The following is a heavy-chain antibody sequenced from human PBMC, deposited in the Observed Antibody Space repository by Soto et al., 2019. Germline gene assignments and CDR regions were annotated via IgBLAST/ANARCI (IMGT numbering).Heavy chain of an antibody. Sequence: GGSLRLSCAASGFTFSNAWMSWVRQAPGKGLEWVGRIKSKTDGGTTDYAAPVKGRFTISRDDSKNTLYLQMNSLKTEGTAVYYCTTEGIAARTGEYYYYGMDVWGQGTTVTVSS. CDR2: IKSKTDGGTT. D-gene: IGHD6-6*01. CDR3: TTEGIAARTGEYYYYGMDV. CDR1: GFTFSNAW. V-gene: IGHV3-15*01. J-gene: IGHJ6*02.